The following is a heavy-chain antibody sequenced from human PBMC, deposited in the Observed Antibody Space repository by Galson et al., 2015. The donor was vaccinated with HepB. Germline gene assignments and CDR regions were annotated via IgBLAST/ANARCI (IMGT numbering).Heavy chain of an antibody. CDR2: IYYSGST. V-gene: IGHV4-39*01. CDR1: GGSISSSSYY. Sequence: SETLSLTCTVSGGSISSSSYYWGWIRQPPGKGLEWIGSIYYSGSTYYNPSLKSRVTISVDTSKNQFSLKLSSVTAADTAVYYCARMRKDIVVVVVDYWGQGTLVTVSS. J-gene: IGHJ4*02. CDR3: ARMRKDIVVVVVDY. D-gene: IGHD2-15*01.